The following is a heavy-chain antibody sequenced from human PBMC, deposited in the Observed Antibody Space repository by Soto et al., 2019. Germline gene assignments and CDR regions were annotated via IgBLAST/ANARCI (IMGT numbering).Heavy chain of an antibody. CDR1: GFTFSSYA. Sequence: GGSLRLSCAASGFTFSSYAMSWVRQAPGKGLEWVSAISGSGGSTYYADSVKGRFTISRDNSKNTLYLQMNSLRAEDTAVYYCAKDPGSGEINYYYMDVWGKGTTVTVSS. D-gene: IGHD2-15*01. J-gene: IGHJ6*03. V-gene: IGHV3-23*01. CDR3: AKDPGSGEINYYYMDV. CDR2: ISGSGGST.